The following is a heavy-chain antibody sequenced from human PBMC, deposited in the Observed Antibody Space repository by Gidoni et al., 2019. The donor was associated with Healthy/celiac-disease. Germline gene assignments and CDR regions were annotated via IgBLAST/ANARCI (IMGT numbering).Heavy chain of an antibody. J-gene: IGHJ4*02. CDR3: ARVYCSSTSCYSYFDY. Sequence: QVQLQQWGAGLLQPSETLSLTCAVYGGSFSGYYWSWIRQPPGKGLEWIGEINHSGSTNYNPSLKSRVTRSVDTSKNQFSLKLSAVTAADTAVYYCARVYCSSTSCYSYFDYWGQGTLVTVSS. V-gene: IGHV4-34*01. CDR1: GGSFSGYY. D-gene: IGHD2-2*02. CDR2: INHSGST.